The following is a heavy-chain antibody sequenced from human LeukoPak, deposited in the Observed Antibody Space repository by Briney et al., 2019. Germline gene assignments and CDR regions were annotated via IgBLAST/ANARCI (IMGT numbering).Heavy chain of an antibody. CDR1: GYTFTGYY. CDR3: TRDHCSYINCYEDYYHCMDV. CDR2: INSNTGAT. Sequence: ASVKVSCKASGYTFTGYYMHWVRQAPGQGLEWMGWINSNTGATDIAQKFQGRVTMTRDRSISAAYMELSRLRSDDTAVYYCTRDHCSYINCYEDYYHCMDVWGQGTTVTVSS. D-gene: IGHD2-2*01. J-gene: IGHJ6*02. V-gene: IGHV1-2*02.